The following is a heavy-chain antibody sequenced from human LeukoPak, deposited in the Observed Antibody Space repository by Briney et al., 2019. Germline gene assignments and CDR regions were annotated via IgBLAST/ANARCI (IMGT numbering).Heavy chain of an antibody. Sequence: PSETLSLTCAVYGGSFSGYYWSWIRQPPGKGLEWIGEINHSGSTNYNPSLESRVTISVDTSKNQFSLKLSSVTAADTAVYYCASGSSSWDWFDPWGQGTLVTVSS. CDR3: ASGSSSWDWFDP. CDR2: INHSGST. CDR1: GGSFSGYY. J-gene: IGHJ5*02. V-gene: IGHV4-34*01. D-gene: IGHD6-13*01.